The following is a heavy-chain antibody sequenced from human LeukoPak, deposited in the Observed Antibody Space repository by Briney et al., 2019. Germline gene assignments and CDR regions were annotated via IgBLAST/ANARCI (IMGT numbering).Heavy chain of an antibody. D-gene: IGHD5-18*01. CDR2: VLPGDSDT. CDR3: ATLRGDAALIAGCDAFDF. CDR1: GYRFSMSW. J-gene: IGHJ3*01. V-gene: IGHV5-51*01. Sequence: GESLKISCKGSGYRFSMSWIAWVRQLPGKGLEWMGIVLPGDSDTRYSPSFRGQVTISADKSINTAYVQWSSLKASDTAMYYCATLRGDAALIAGCDAFDFWGQGTMVTVSS.